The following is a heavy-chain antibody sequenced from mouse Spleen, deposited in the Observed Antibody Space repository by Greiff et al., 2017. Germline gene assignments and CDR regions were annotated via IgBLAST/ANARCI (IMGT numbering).Heavy chain of an antibody. V-gene: IGHV1-64*01. CDR1: GYTFTSYW. J-gene: IGHJ2*01. CDR2: IHPNSGST. D-gene: IGHD3-1*01. CDR3: ARSGTVPYFDY. Sequence: QVQLQQPGAELVKPGASVKLSCKASGYTFTSYWMHWVKQRPGQGLEWIGMIHPNSGSTNYNEKFKSKATLTVDKSSSTAYMQLSSLTSEDSAVYYCARSGTVPYFDYWGQGTTLTVSS.